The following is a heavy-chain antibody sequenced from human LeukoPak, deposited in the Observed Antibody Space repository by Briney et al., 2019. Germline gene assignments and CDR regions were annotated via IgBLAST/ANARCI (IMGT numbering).Heavy chain of an antibody. CDR1: GYTFTSYG. V-gene: IGHV1-18*01. Sequence: ASVKVSCKASGYTFTSYGISWVRQAPGQGLEWMGWIRAYNGNTNYAQKLQGRVTMTTDTSTSTAYMKLRSLRSDDTAVYYCARFYGSGSYRRVDYWGQGTLVTVSS. J-gene: IGHJ4*02. D-gene: IGHD3-10*01. CDR3: ARFYGSGSYRRVDY. CDR2: IRAYNGNT.